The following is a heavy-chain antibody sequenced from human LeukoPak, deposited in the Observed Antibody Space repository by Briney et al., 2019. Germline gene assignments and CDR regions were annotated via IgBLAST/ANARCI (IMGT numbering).Heavy chain of an antibody. CDR2: INTNTGNP. D-gene: IGHD3-3*01. CDR3: ARVALQLRRLEWLSSPTLFDP. CDR1: GYTFTSYA. Sequence: ASVKVSCKASGYTFTSYAMNWVRQAPGQGLEWMGWINTNTGNPTYAQGFTGRFVFSLDTSVSTAYLQISSLKAEDTAVYYCARVALQLRRLEWLSSPTLFDPWGQGTLVTVSS. J-gene: IGHJ5*02. V-gene: IGHV7-4-1*02.